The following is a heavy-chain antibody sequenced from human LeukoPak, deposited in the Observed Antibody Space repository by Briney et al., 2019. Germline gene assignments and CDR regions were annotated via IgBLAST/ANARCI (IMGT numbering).Heavy chain of an antibody. D-gene: IGHD2-2*01. V-gene: IGHV4-34*01. Sequence: SETLSLTCAVYGGSFSGYYWSWIRQTPGKGLEWIGEINHSGSTNYNPSLKSRVTISVDTSKNQFSLKLSSVTAADTAVYYCARGRIVVVPAAIRRYYYYGMDVWGQGTTVTVSS. CDR2: INHSGST. CDR3: ARGRIVVVPAAIRRYYYYGMDV. J-gene: IGHJ6*02. CDR1: GGSFSGYY.